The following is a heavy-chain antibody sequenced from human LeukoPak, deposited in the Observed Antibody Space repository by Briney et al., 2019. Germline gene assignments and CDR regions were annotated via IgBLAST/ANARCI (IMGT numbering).Heavy chain of an antibody. Sequence: GGSLRLSCAASGLTFSSYAMSWVRQAPGEGLEWVSAISGSGGSTYYADSVKGRFTISRDNSKNTLYLQMNSLRAEDTAVYYCAKDRYVGVGVIAIYGDYWGQGTLVTVSS. CDR1: GLTFSSYA. D-gene: IGHD2-21*01. V-gene: IGHV3-23*01. J-gene: IGHJ4*02. CDR2: ISGSGGST. CDR3: AKDRYVGVGVIAIYGDY.